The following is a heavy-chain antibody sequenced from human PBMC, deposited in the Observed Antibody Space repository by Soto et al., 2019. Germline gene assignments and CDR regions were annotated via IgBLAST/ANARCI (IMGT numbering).Heavy chain of an antibody. D-gene: IGHD3-9*01. Sequence: EASVKVSCKASGYTFTSYGISWVRQAPGQGLEWMGWISAYNGNTNYAQKLQGRVTMTTDTSTSTAYMELRSLRSDDTAVYYCARHLKLRYFDWLPYGMDVWGQGTTLTVSS. CDR3: ARHLKLRYFDWLPYGMDV. CDR2: ISAYNGNT. CDR1: GYTFTSYG. J-gene: IGHJ6*02. V-gene: IGHV1-18*04.